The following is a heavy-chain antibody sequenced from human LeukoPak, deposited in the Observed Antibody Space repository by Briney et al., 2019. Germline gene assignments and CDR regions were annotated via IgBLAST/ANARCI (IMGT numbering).Heavy chain of an antibody. Sequence: EPSETLSLTCTVSGGSISSSSYYWGWIRQPPGKGLEWIGSIYYSGSTYYNPSLKSRVTISVDTSKNQFSLKLSSVTAADTAVYYCASATTLWFGEGFDPWGQGTLVTVSS. V-gene: IGHV4-39*01. CDR2: IYYSGST. CDR3: ASATTLWFGEGFDP. CDR1: GGSISSSSYY. J-gene: IGHJ5*02. D-gene: IGHD3-10*01.